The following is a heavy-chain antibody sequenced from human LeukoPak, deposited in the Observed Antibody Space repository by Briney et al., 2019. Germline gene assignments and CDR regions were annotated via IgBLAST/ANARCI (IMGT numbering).Heavy chain of an antibody. CDR3: ARDGRYVDTAMAGHYYYYYYMDV. CDR1: GGTFSSYA. CDR2: IIPIFGTA. Sequence: SVKVSCKASGGTFSSYAISWVRQAPGQGLEWMGGIIPIFGTANYAQKFQGRVTITADESTSTAYMELSSLRSEDTAVYYCARDGRYVDTAMAGHYYYYYYMDVWGKGTTVTVSS. D-gene: IGHD5-18*01. V-gene: IGHV1-69*01. J-gene: IGHJ6*03.